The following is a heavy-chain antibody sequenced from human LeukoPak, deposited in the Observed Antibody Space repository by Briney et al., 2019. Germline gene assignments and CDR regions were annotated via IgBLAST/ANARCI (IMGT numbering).Heavy chain of an antibody. CDR1: GFTFSSYA. J-gene: IGHJ4*02. V-gene: IGHV3-23*01. CDR3: AKAPSMIVVVNFDY. D-gene: IGHD3-22*01. Sequence: GGSLRLSCAASGFTFSSYAMSWVRQAPGKGLEWVSAISGSGGSTYYADSVKGRFTIPRDNSKNTLYLQMNSLRAEDTAVYYCAKAPSMIVVVNFDYWGQGTLVTVSS. CDR2: ISGSGGST.